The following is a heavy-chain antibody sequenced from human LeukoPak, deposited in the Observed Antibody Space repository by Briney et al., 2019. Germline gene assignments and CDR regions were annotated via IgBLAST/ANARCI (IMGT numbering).Heavy chain of an antibody. CDR2: ISGTGGST. CDR3: AKVAMTTVTTTSYFDY. Sequence: GGSLKLSCADSGVTFSSYARSWVRQAPGKGLEWVSAISGTGGSTYYADSVKGRFTISRDNSKNTLYLQMKSLRAEDTAVYYCAKVAMTTVTTTSYFDYWGQGTLVTVSS. V-gene: IGHV3-23*01. CDR1: GVTFSSYA. D-gene: IGHD4-17*01. J-gene: IGHJ4*02.